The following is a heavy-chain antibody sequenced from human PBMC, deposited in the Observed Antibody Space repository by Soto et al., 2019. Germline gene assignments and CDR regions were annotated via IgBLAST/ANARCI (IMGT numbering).Heavy chain of an antibody. J-gene: IGHJ6*02. CDR2: IDWDDDK. V-gene: IGHV2-70*01. Sequence: GPTLVNPTQPLTLTCTFSGFSLSTSGMCVSWIRQPPGKALEWLALIDWDDDKYYSTSLKTRLTISKDTSKNQMVLTMTNMDPVDTATYYCARYSNYGNYYGMDVLGQGTTVTVSS. CDR1: GFSLSTSGMC. D-gene: IGHD4-4*01. CDR3: ARYSNYGNYYGMDV.